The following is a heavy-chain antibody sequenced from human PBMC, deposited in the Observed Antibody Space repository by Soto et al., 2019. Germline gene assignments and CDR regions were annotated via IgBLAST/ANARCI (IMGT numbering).Heavy chain of an antibody. J-gene: IGHJ4*02. D-gene: IGHD6-13*01. CDR1: GFSFSSYA. Sequence: EVQLLESGGGLVQPGGSLRLSCVASGFSFSSYAMSWVRQAPGEGLEWVSVISGSDGSTYYADSVKGRFTISRDDSKNTLDLQMNSLRAEDTDVYYCARDRERDAWYEDYWGQGTLVTVSS. V-gene: IGHV3-23*01. CDR2: ISGSDGST. CDR3: ARDRERDAWYEDY.